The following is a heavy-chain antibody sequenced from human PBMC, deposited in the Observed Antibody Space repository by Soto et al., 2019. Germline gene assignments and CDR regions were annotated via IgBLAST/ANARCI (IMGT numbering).Heavy chain of an antibody. J-gene: IGHJ6*03. CDR1: GGSFSGYY. Sequence: SETLSLTCAVYGGSFSGYYWSWIRQPPGKGLEWIGEINHSGSTNYNPSLKSRVTISVDTSKNQFSLKLSSVTAADTAVYYCARGSSTFRYCSSTSCYALYYYYYMDVWGKGTTVT. CDR2: INHSGST. D-gene: IGHD2-2*01. V-gene: IGHV4-34*01. CDR3: ARGSSTFRYCSSTSCYALYYYYYMDV.